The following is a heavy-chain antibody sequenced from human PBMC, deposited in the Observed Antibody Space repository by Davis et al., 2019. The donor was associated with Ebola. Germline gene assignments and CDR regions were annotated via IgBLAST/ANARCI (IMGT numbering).Heavy chain of an antibody. J-gene: IGHJ4*02. V-gene: IGHV4-59*12. Sequence: SETLSLTCSVSGGSISSYYWNWIRQPPGKGLEWVGCIQNSGSPIYNPSLKSRVTLSVDRSTNQFSLKLTSVTAADTAVYYCARDYYDSNGYLYYFDSWGQGTLVTVSS. CDR1: GGSISSYY. D-gene: IGHD3-22*01. CDR2: IQNSGSP. CDR3: ARDYYDSNGYLYYFDS.